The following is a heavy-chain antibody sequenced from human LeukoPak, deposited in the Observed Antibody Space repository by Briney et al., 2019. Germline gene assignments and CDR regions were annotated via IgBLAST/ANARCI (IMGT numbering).Heavy chain of an antibody. V-gene: IGHV4-39*01. D-gene: IGHD3/OR15-3a*01. CDR2: IYYSGNT. J-gene: IGHJ4*02. Sequence: SETLSLTCTVSGVSISSSNSYWGWIRQPPRKGLEWIGSIYYSGNTYYNASLKSQVSISIDTSKNQFSLRLTSVTAADTAVYYCARQTGSGLFILPGGQGTLVTVSS. CDR3: ARQTGSGLFILP. CDR1: GVSISSSNSY.